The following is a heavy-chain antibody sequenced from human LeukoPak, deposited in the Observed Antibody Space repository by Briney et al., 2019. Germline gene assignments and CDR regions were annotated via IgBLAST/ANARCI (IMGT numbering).Heavy chain of an antibody. D-gene: IGHD3-22*01. V-gene: IGHV3-48*03. J-gene: IGHJ4*02. CDR1: GFTFSSYE. CDR2: ISSSGSTI. CDR3: ARDRYDSSGYYLNFDY. Sequence: GGSLRLSCAASGFTFSSYEMNWVRQAPGKGLEWVSYISSSGSTIYYADSVKGRFTISRNNAKNSLYLQMNSLRAEDTAVYYCARDRYDSSGYYLNFDYWGQGTLVTVSS.